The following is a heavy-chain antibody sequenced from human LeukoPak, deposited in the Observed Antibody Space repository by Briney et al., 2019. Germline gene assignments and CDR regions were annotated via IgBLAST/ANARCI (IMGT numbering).Heavy chain of an antibody. J-gene: IGHJ5*02. CDR1: GFTFTSSA. CDR2: IIPIFGTA. Sequence: GASVKVSCKASGFTFTSSAVQWVRQARGQGLEWMGGIIPIFGTANYAQKFQGRVTITADESTSTAYMELSSLRSEDTAVYYCARSETYYDFWSGYPTRHRRNNWFDPWGQGTLVTVSS. CDR3: ARSETYYDFWSGYPTRHRRNNWFDP. V-gene: IGHV1-69*13. D-gene: IGHD3-3*01.